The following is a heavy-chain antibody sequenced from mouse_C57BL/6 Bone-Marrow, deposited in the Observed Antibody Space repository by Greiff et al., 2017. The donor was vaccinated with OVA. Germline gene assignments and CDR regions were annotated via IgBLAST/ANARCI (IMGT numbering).Heavy chain of an antibody. CDR3: ARVYYGSPYWYFDV. V-gene: IGHV5-4*03. D-gene: IGHD1-1*01. J-gene: IGHJ1*03. CDR1: GFTFSSYA. Sequence: EVKLMESGGGLVKPGGSLKLSCAASGFTFSSYAMSWVRQTPEKRLAWVATISDGGSYTYYPDNVKGRFTISRDNAKNNLYLQMSHLKSEDTAMYYCARVYYGSPYWYFDVWGTGTTVTVSS. CDR2: ISDGGSYT.